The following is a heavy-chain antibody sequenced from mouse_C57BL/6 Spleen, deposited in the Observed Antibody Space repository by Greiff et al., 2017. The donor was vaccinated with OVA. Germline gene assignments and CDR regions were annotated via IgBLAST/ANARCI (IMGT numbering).Heavy chain of an antibody. J-gene: IGHJ4*01. CDR1: GYTFTSYW. V-gene: IGHV1-55*01. Sequence: QVQLQQPGAELVKPGASVKMSCKASGYTFTSYWITWVKQRPGQGLEWIGDIYPGSGSTNYNEKFKSKATLTVDTSSSTAYMQLSSLTSEDSAVYYCAREGYYPRKARDYWGQGTSVTVSS. CDR2: IYPGSGST. D-gene: IGHD2-3*01. CDR3: AREGYYPRKARDY.